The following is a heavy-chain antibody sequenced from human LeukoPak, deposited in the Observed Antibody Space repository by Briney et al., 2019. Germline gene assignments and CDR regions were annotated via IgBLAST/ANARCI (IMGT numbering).Heavy chain of an antibody. CDR3: ARRLWSSSSVDGMDV. J-gene: IGHJ6*02. D-gene: IGHD6-6*01. CDR1: GGSISSYY. Sequence: TSETLSLTCTVSGGSISSYYWSWIRQPPGKGLEWIGYIYYSGSTNYNPSLKSRVTISVDTSKNQFSLKLSSVTAADTAVYYCARRLWSSSSVDGMDVWGQGTTVTVSS. CDR2: IYYSGST. V-gene: IGHV4-59*08.